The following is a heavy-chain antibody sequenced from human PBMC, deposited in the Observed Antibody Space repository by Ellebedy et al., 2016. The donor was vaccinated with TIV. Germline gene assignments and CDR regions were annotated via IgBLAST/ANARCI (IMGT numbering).Heavy chain of an antibody. CDR1: GFTFSSDG. CDR3: ARGDGDPLYYYYGMDV. V-gene: IGHV3-23*01. Sequence: GESLKISCAASGFTFSSDGMSWVRQAPGKGLEWVSGISGSVSGGITYYADSVKGRFTISRDNSKNTLYLQMNSLRAEDTAVYYCARGDGDPLYYYYGMDVWGQGTTVTVSS. D-gene: IGHD4-17*01. J-gene: IGHJ6*02. CDR2: ISGSVSGGIT.